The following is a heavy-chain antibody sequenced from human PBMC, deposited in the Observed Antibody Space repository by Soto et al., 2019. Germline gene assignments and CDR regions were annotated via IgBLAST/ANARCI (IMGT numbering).Heavy chain of an antibody. J-gene: IGHJ4*02. CDR2: TSSGSSTI. CDR3: ARDSNFDY. Sequence: HPGGSLRLACAASGFTFSIYSMNWVRQAPGKGLEWISYTSSGSSTIYYADSVKGRFTISRDNAKNSLYLQMNSLRDEDTAVYYCARDSNFDYWGQGTLVTVSS. V-gene: IGHV3-48*02. CDR1: GFTFSIYS.